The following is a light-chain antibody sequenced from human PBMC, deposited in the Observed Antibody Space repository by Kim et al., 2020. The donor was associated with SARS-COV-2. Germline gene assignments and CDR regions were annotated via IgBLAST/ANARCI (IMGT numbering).Light chain of an antibody. CDR3: QQYGNSPMYS. Sequence: YPGGRATRPRTARASVVSSNLAGYQQKPGQAPSLLVKGTASRANGVPDRCSGSGSGKKYTLPTSRRGPEDFAVYYCQQYGNSPMYSFGQGTKLEI. CDR2: GTA. J-gene: IGKJ2*03. CDR1: ASVVSSN. V-gene: IGKV3-20*01.